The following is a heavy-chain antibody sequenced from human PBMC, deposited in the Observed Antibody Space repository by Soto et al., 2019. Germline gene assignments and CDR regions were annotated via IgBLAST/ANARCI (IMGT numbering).Heavy chain of an antibody. CDR3: AKDRATVTPYYYYYGMDV. CDR2: ISGSGGST. V-gene: IGHV3-23*01. Sequence: GGSLRLSCAASGFTFSSYAMSWVRQAPGKGLEWVSAISGSGGSTYYADSVKGQFTISRDNSKNTLYLQMNSLRAEDTAVYYCAKDRATVTPYYYYYGMDVWGQGTTVTVSS. J-gene: IGHJ6*02. CDR1: GFTFSSYA. D-gene: IGHD4-17*01.